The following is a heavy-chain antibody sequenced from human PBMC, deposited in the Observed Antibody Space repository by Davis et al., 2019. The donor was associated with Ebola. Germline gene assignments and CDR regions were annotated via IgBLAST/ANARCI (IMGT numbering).Heavy chain of an antibody. CDR2: IKQDGSEK. CDR1: GFTFSSYW. J-gene: IGHJ4*02. CDR3: ARGVRGW. D-gene: IGHD3-10*01. Sequence: GESLKISCAASGFTFSSYWMSWVRQAPGKGLEWVANIKQDGSEKYYVDSVKGRFTISRDNSKNTLYLQMNSLRAEDTAVYYCARGVRGWWGQGTLVTVSS. V-gene: IGHV3-7*01.